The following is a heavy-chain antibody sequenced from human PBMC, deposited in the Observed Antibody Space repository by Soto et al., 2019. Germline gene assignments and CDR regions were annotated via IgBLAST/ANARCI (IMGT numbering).Heavy chain of an antibody. CDR3: AKPHYYDRSGYYGAFHI. V-gene: IGHV3-30*18. Sequence: PGGSLRLSCAVSGFTFSSYGMHWVRQAPGKGLEWVAFISYDGSDKYYADSVKGRFTISRDNSKDTLYVQMSSLRAEDTAVYYCAKPHYYDRSGYYGAFHIWGQGTMVTVSS. CDR2: ISYDGSDK. D-gene: IGHD3-22*01. J-gene: IGHJ3*02. CDR1: GFTFSSYG.